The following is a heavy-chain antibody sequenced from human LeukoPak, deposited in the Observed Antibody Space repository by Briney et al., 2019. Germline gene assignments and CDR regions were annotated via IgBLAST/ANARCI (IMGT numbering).Heavy chain of an antibody. V-gene: IGHV4-59*12. Sequence: SDTLSLMCSVCGGPLRRYYWSWMRQPPPKGLAGIGYIYYSECNNYHHSLKSRVTKPVDTSKKQLVLHLSSLTAAGTAVYYCARERLDICAVHKYYYYYMDVWGKGTTVTISS. D-gene: IGHD3-9*01. J-gene: IGHJ6*03. CDR1: GGPLRRYY. CDR3: ARERLDICAVHKYYYYYMDV. CDR2: IYYSECN.